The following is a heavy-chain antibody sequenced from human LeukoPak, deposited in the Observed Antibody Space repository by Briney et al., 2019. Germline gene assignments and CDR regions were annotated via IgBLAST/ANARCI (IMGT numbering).Heavy chain of an antibody. CDR3: ARGYYDFWSGLNLNWFDP. J-gene: IGHJ5*02. V-gene: IGHV1-8*03. CDR2: MNPNSGNT. Sequence: GASVKVSCKASGYTFTGYYMHWVRQATGQGLEWMGWMNPNSGNTGYAQKFQGRVTITRNTSISTAYMELSSLRSEDTAVYYCARGYYDFWSGLNLNWFDPWGQGTLVTVSS. CDR1: GYTFTGYY. D-gene: IGHD3-3*01.